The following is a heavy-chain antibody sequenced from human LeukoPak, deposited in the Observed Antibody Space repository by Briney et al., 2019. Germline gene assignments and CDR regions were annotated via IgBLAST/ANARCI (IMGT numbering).Heavy chain of an antibody. V-gene: IGHV3-74*01. CDR3: TRDQSITGPTTVDY. J-gene: IGHJ4*02. D-gene: IGHD1-26*01. Sequence: PGGSLRLSGAASGLTFSSSWMHWVRQAPGKGLVWVSRISSDGSKTIYADSVKGRFTISRDNAKNTLYLQINSLRAEDTAVYYCTRDQSITGPTTVDYGGQGTLVTVS. CDR1: GLTFSSSW. CDR2: ISSDGSKT.